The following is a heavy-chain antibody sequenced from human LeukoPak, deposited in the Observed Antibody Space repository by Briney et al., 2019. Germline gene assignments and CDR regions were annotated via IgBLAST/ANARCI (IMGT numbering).Heavy chain of an antibody. CDR3: ATIRSRKWGFDY. V-gene: IGHV4-34*01. J-gene: IGHJ4*02. Sequence: SETLSLTCAVYGASFSGYYWSWIRQPPGKGLEWIGEINHSGSTNYNPSLKSRVTISVGTSKTQFSLKLTSVTAADTAVYYCATIRSRKWGFDYWGQGTLVTVSS. CDR1: GASFSGYY. D-gene: IGHD1-26*01. CDR2: INHSGST.